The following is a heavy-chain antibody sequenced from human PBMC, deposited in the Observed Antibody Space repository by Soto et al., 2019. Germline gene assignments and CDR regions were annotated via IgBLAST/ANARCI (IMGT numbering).Heavy chain of an antibody. CDR3: ARGDY. CDR1: GFTFSSYV. Sequence: QVQLVESGGGVVQPGRSLRLSCAASGFTFSSYVMHWVRQAPGKGLEWVAVIWYDGSNRYYADSVKGRFTISRDNSKNTLYLQMNSLRDEDTAVYYCARGDYWGQGTPVTVSS. J-gene: IGHJ4*02. V-gene: IGHV3-33*01. CDR2: IWYDGSNR.